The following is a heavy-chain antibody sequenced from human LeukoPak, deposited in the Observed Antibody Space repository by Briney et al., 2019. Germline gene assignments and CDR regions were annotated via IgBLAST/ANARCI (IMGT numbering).Heavy chain of an antibody. CDR1: GFSLSTSGMC. V-gene: IGHV2-70*11. J-gene: IGHJ4*02. CDR3: AQSTLGYCTNGAFDY. CDR2: IDWDGDK. D-gene: IGHD2-8*01. Sequence: SGPALVKPTQTLTLTCTFSGFSLSTSGMCVSWIRQPPGKALEWLARIDWDGDKYYSTSLKTRLTISKNTSKNQVVLTMTNMDPVDTATYYCAQSTLGYCTNGAFDYWGQGTLVTVSS.